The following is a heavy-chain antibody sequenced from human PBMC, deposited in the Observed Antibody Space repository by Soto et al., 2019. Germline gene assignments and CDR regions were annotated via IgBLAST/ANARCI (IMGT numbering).Heavy chain of an antibody. V-gene: IGHV3-74*01. CDR3: VRDSHGDY. J-gene: IGHJ4*02. CDR2: IDHDGPT. CDR1: GFTFSNYW. Sequence: EVQLVESGGGLVQPGGSLRLSCAGSGFTFSNYWMHWVRQAPGKGLEWVSRIDHDGPTDYADSVRGRFTIXXXXXENTXXLQMNSLRPEDTAVYYCVRDSHGDYWGQXTLXTXSS.